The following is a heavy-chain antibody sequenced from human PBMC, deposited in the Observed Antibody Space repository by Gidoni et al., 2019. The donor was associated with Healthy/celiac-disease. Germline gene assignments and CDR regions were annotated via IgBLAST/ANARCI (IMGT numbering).Heavy chain of an antibody. CDR3: ARHSDRIPAYDY. CDR1: GGSISSYY. V-gene: IGHV4-59*08. Sequence: QVQLQESGPGLVKPSETLSLTCNVSGGSISSYYWSWIRQPPGKGLEWIGYIYYSGSTNYNPSLKSRVTISVDTSKNQFSLKLSSVTAADTAVYYCARHSDRIPAYDYWGQGTLVTVSS. J-gene: IGHJ4*02. CDR2: IYYSGST.